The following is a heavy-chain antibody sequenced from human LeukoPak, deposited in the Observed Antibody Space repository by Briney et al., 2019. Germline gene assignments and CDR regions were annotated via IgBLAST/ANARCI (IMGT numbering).Heavy chain of an antibody. D-gene: IGHD3-22*01. Sequence: ASVKVSCKASGYIFTGYYVYWVRQAPGQGLEWMGWINPNSGGTNYAQKFQGRGTMTRDTSISTAYMELSRLRSDETAVYYCARKQYPYYDDSRGPLDLWGQGTLVTVSS. CDR1: GYIFTGYY. CDR2: INPNSGGT. V-gene: IGHV1-2*02. CDR3: ARKQYPYYDDSRGPLDL. J-gene: IGHJ5*02.